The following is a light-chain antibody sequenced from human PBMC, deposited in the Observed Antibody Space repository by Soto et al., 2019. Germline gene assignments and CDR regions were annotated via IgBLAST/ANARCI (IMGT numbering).Light chain of an antibody. CDR3: QQCHSTSYS. V-gene: IGKV4-1*01. Sequence: DIVMTQSPDSLAVSLGERATINCKSSQSLLYSSNNKNYLAWYQQKPGQPPKLLIYCASTRESGVPDRFSGSWSGTDFTLTIRSLQAEDVAVYYGQQCHSTSYSFGQGNKREIK. J-gene: IGKJ2*03. CDR1: QSLLYSSNNKNY. CDR2: CAS.